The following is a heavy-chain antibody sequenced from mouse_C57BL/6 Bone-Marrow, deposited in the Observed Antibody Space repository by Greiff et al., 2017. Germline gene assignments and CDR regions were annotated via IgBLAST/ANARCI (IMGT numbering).Heavy chain of an antibody. CDR2: ISSGGSYT. CDR1: GFTFSSYG. CDR3: ARHIGYCYGSVDY. J-gene: IGHJ2*01. V-gene: IGHV5-6*01. Sequence: EVQGVESGGDLVKPGGSLKLSCAASGFTFSSYGMSWVRQTPDQRLEWVANISSGGSYTYYPDSVKGRFTLTRDNATTTLYLQLSSLKSEDSAMXSSARHIGYCYGSVDYWAQGTTLT. D-gene: IGHD1-1*01.